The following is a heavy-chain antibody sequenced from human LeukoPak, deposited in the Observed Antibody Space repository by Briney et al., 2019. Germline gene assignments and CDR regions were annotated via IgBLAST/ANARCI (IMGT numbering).Heavy chain of an antibody. D-gene: IGHD6-19*01. CDR1: GFTXSXXX. V-gene: IGHV3-23*01. CDR2: ISGSGGST. Sequence: GGSLRLSCAASGFTXSXXXXXXXXXXXXXXVEWVSAISGSGGSTYYADSVKGRFTISRDNSKNTLYLQMNSLRAEDTAVYYCAKAVAGTLGWGQGTLVTVSS. J-gene: IGHJ4*02. CDR3: AKAVAGTLG.